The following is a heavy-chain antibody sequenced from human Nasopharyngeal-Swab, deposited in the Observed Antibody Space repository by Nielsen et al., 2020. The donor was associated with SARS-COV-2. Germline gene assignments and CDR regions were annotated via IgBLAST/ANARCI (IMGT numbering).Heavy chain of an antibody. CDR3: TQDVLLWFGELYGGNWFDP. Sequence: SETLSLTYTVSGGSISSSSYYWGWIRQPPGKGLEWIGSIYYSGSTYYNPSLKSRVTISVDTSKNQFSLKLSSVTAADTAVYYCTQDVLLWFGELYGGNWFDPWGQGTLVTVSS. CDR2: IYYSGST. J-gene: IGHJ5*02. D-gene: IGHD3-10*01. CDR1: GGSISSSSYY. V-gene: IGHV4-39*01.